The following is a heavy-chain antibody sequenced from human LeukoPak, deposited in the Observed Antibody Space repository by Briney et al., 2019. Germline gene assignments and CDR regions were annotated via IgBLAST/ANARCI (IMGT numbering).Heavy chain of an antibody. CDR1: GGSFSGYY. CDR3: ARVADGY. Sequence: SETLSLTCAVYGGSFSGYYWSWIRQPPGKGLEWIGYIYNSGSTNYNPSLKSRVTIAVDTSKNQFSLKLSSVTAADTAVYYCARVADGYWGQGTLVTVSS. V-gene: IGHV4-59*01. J-gene: IGHJ4*02. D-gene: IGHD5-24*01. CDR2: IYNSGST.